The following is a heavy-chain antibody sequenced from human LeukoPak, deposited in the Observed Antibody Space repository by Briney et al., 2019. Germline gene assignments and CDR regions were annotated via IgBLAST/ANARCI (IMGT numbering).Heavy chain of an antibody. CDR2: IYYSGST. J-gene: IGHJ4*02. CDR3: ATERGYNYDY. D-gene: IGHD6-25*01. Sequence: SKTLSLTCTVSGGSISSGDYNWSWIRQPPGKGLEWIGYIYYSGSTYYNPSLKSRVTISIDTSKNQFSLKVSSVTAADTAVYYCATERGYNYDYWGQGTLVTVSS. V-gene: IGHV4-30-4*01. CDR1: GGSISSGDYN.